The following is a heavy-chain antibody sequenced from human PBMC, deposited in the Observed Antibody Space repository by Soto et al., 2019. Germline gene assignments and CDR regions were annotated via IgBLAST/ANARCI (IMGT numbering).Heavy chain of an antibody. J-gene: IGHJ2*01. CDR2: IYYSGST. CDR1: GGSISSGDYY. V-gene: IGHV4-30-4*01. Sequence: QVQLQESGPGLVKPSQTLSLTCTVSGGSISSGDYYWSWIRQPPGKGLEWIGYIYYSGSTYYNPSLKNRVTISVDTSKNQFSLKLSSVTAADTAVYYCARVEGGERGYSYGWYFDLWGRGTLVTVSS. CDR3: ARVEGGERGYSYGWYFDL. D-gene: IGHD5-18*01.